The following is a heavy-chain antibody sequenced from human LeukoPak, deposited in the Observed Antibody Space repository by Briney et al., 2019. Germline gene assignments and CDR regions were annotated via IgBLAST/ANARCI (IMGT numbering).Heavy chain of an antibody. Sequence: SETLSLTCTVSGGSISGGSYYWSWIRQPPGKGLEWIGYIYYSGSTKYNLSLNSRVTISVDTSKNQLSLKLSSVTAADTAVYYCARGEYGLFDYWGQGTLVTVSS. CDR2: IYYSGST. V-gene: IGHV4-61*01. CDR1: GGSISGGSYY. CDR3: ARGEYGLFDY. J-gene: IGHJ4*02. D-gene: IGHD2/OR15-2a*01.